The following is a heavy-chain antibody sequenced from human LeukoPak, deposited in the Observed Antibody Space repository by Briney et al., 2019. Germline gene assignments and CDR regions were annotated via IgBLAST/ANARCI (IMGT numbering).Heavy chain of an antibody. CDR1: GGSISSGGYY. CDR3: ARRTIFGVVLDY. V-gene: IGHV4-31*03. Sequence: SETLSLTCTVSGGSISSGGYYWSWIRQHPGKGREWIGYIYYSGSTYYNPSLKSRVTISVDTSKNQFSLKLSSVTAADTAVYYCARRTIFGVVLDYWGQGTLVTVSS. J-gene: IGHJ4*02. D-gene: IGHD3-3*01. CDR2: IYYSGST.